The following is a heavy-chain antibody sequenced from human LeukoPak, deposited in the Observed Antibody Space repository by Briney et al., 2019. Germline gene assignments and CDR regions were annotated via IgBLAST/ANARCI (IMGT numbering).Heavy chain of an antibody. D-gene: IGHD3-9*01. V-gene: IGHV4-39*07. CDR1: SGSIGSSSNY. CDR3: ARDGYDILTGPGFDY. Sequence: SETLSLTCTVSSGSIGSSSNYWGWIRQAPGKGLEWIGNVYYSGSTFYNPSLKSRVTISVDTSKNQFSLKLSSVTAADTAVYYCARDGYDILTGPGFDYWGQGTLVTVSS. J-gene: IGHJ4*02. CDR2: VYYSGST.